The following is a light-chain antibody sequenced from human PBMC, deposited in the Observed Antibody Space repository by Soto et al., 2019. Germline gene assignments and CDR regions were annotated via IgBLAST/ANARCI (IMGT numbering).Light chain of an antibody. CDR2: EVS. CDR3: SSYRTSSTLRVV. Sequence: QSALPQPASGSGSPGQSITISCTGTSSDVGGYNYVSWYQQHPGKAPKHMIYEVSNRPSGVSHRFSGSKSANTASLTISGLQDEDEADHYCSSYRTSSTLRVVFGGGTKLTVL. V-gene: IGLV2-14*01. J-gene: IGLJ2*01. CDR1: SSDVGGYNY.